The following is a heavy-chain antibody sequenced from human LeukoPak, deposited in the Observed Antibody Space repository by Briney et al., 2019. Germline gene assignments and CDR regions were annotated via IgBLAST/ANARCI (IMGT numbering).Heavy chain of an antibody. J-gene: IGHJ5*02. V-gene: IGHV6-1*01. CDR3: ARGPRYSSGWYTWYNWFDP. Sequence: SQTLSLTCAISRDSVSSNSAAWNWIRQSPSRGLEWLGRTYYRSKWYNDYAVSVKSRITINPDTSKNQFSLQLNSVTPEDTAVYYCARGPRYSSGWYTWYNWFDPWGQGTLVTVSS. CDR1: RDSVSSNSAA. D-gene: IGHD6-19*01. CDR2: TYYRSKWYN.